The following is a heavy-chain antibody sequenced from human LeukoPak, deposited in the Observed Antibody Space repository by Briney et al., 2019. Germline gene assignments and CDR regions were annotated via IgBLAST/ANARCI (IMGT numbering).Heavy chain of an antibody. CDR3: AKLGTDCSSTSCYRRSFDY. CDR1: GFTFSSYA. J-gene: IGHJ4*02. Sequence: PGGSLRLSCAASGFTFSSYAMSWVRQAPGKGLEWVSAISGSGGSTYYADSVKGRFTISRDNSKNTLYLQMSSLRAEDTAVYYCAKLGTDCSSTSCYRRSFDYWGQGTLVTVSS. D-gene: IGHD2-2*02. CDR2: ISGSGGST. V-gene: IGHV3-23*01.